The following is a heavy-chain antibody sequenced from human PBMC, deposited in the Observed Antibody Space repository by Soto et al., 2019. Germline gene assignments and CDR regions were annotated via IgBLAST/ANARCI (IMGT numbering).Heavy chain of an antibody. CDR1: GYSFTSYW. D-gene: IGHD3-10*01. V-gene: IGHV5-51*01. J-gene: IGHJ6*02. Sequence: PGESLKISCKGSGYSFTSYWIGWVRQMPGKGLEWMGIIYPGDSDTRYSPSFQGQVTISADKSISTAYLQWSSLKASDTAMYYCARPGLSSGRGGYYYGMDVWGQGTTVTVYS. CDR2: IYPGDSDT. CDR3: ARPGLSSGRGGYYYGMDV.